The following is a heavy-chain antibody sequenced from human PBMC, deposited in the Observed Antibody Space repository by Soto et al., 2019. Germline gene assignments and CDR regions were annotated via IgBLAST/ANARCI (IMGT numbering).Heavy chain of an antibody. CDR2: IDPSDSYT. CDR1: GYSFTSYW. V-gene: IGHV5-10-1*01. J-gene: IGHJ4*02. D-gene: IGHD3-22*01. CDR3: ERGGKMKYYDSSGYLY. Sequence: GESLKISCKASGYSFTSYWITWVRQMPGKGLEWMGRIDPSDSYTNYSPSFQGHVTISADKSITTAYLQWSSLKASDTAVYYCERGGKMKYYDSSGYLYWGQGTLVTVS.